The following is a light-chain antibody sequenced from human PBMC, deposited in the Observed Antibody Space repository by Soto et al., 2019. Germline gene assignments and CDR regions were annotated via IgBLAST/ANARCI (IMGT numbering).Light chain of an antibody. J-gene: IGKJ4*01. CDR3: QQYHTYST. CDR2: KAS. Sequence: DIQMTQSPSSLSASVGDRVTITCRASQSINSWLAWYQQKPGKAPKALIYKASTLESGVPSRFSGSGSGTEFTLTISGLQPDDFATYYCQQYHTYSTFGGGTKVDIK. CDR1: QSINSW. V-gene: IGKV1-5*03.